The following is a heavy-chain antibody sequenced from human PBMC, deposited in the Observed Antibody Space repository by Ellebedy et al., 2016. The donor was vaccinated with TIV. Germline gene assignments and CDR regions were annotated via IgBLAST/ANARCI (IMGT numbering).Heavy chain of an antibody. Sequence: GESLKISCAASGFTFSSYGMHWVRQAPGKGLEWVAVISYDGSNKYYADSVKGRFTISRDNSKNTLYLQMKSLRAEDTAVYYCATEGSYSSSSRGVAILDYWGQGTLVTVSS. CDR2: ISYDGSNK. V-gene: IGHV3-30*03. CDR1: GFTFSSYG. J-gene: IGHJ4*02. CDR3: ATEGSYSSSSRGVAILDY. D-gene: IGHD6-6*01.